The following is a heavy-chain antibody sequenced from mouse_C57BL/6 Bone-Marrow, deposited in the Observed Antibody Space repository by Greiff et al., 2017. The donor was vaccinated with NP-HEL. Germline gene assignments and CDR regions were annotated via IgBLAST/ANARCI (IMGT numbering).Heavy chain of an antibody. CDR3: AREEVQLRLPYYYAMDY. Sequence: QVQLKQSGAELARPGASVKLSCKASGYTFTSYGISWVKQRTGQGLEWIGEIYPRSGNTYYNEKFKGKATLTADKSSSTAYMELRSLTSEDSAVYFCAREEVQLRLPYYYAMDYWGQGTSVTVSS. V-gene: IGHV1-81*01. CDR2: IYPRSGNT. J-gene: IGHJ4*01. CDR1: GYTFTSYG. D-gene: IGHD3-2*02.